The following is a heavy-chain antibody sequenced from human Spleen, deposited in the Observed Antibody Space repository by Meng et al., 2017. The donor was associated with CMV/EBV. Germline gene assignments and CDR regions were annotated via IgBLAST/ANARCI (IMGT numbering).Heavy chain of an antibody. CDR2: ISGSGDST. CDR1: GFTFRSYA. J-gene: IGHJ6*01. Sequence: GGSLRLSCEASGFTFRSYAMSCVRQAPGKGLEWVSSISGSGDSTYYADSVKGRFTISRDNSKNTLYLQMNSLRAEDSALSYCAKEGATYSFGGMDVWGQGTTVTVSS. V-gene: IGHV3-23*01. D-gene: IGHD1-26*01. CDR3: AKEGATYSFGGMDV.